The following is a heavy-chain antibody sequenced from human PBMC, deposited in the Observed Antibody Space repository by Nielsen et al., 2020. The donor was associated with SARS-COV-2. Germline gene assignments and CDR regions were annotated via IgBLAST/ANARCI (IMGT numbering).Heavy chain of an antibody. CDR3: ARRGGYCSSISRYTGGDAFDI. J-gene: IGHJ3*02. V-gene: IGHV5-51*01. D-gene: IGHD2-2*02. Sequence: GESLKISCKGSGYSFTSYWIGWVRQMPGKGLEWMGIIYPGDSDTRYSPSFQGQVTISADKSISTAYLQWSSLKASDTAMYYCARRGGYCSSISRYTGGDAFDIWGQGTMVTVSS. CDR1: GYSFTSYW. CDR2: IYPGDSDT.